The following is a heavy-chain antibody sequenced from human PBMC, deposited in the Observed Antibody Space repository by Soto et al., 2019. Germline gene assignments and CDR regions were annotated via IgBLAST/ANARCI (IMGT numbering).Heavy chain of an antibody. V-gene: IGHV4-34*01. Sequence: QVQLQQWGAGLLKPSETLSLTCAVYGGSFSGYYWTWIRQPPGTGLEWIGEINHSGSTNYHPSLKIRVPISVDPSKPPSCLKLTSVTSAGAAVYYCARDKITSLFDYWGQGTLVTVSS. CDR2: INHSGST. CDR1: GGSFSGYY. J-gene: IGHJ4*02. D-gene: IGHD3-10*01. CDR3: ARDKITSLFDY.